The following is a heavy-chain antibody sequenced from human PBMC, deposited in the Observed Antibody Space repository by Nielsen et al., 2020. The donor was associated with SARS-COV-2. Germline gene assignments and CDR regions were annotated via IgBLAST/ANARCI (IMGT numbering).Heavy chain of an antibody. CDR3: ARGGEGIRGTKDWFDP. D-gene: IGHD3-10*01. V-gene: IGHV3-30*04. CDR1: GFTFSSYA. Sequence: GESLKISCAASGFTFSSYAMHWVRQAPGKGLEWVAVISYDGSNKYYADSVKGRFTISRDNSKNTLYLQMNSLRAEDTAVYYCARGGEGIRGTKDWFDPWGQGTLVTVSS. J-gene: IGHJ5*02. CDR2: ISYDGSNK.